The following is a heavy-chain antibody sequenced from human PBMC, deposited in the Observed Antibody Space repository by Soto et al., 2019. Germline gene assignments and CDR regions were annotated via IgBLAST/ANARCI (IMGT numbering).Heavy chain of an antibody. V-gene: IGHV1-3*01. Sequence: GASVKVSCKASGYTFTSYAMHWVRQAPGQRLEWMGWINAGNGNTKYSQKFQGRVTITRDTSASTAYMELSSLRSEDTAVYYCARLLDDFWSGYYYMDVGGQGTTVTVSS. CDR2: INAGNGNT. CDR3: ARLLDDFWSGYYYMDV. CDR1: GYTFTSYA. D-gene: IGHD3-3*01. J-gene: IGHJ6*02.